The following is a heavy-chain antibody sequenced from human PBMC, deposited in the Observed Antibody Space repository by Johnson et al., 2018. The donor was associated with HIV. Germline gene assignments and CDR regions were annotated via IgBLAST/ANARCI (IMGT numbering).Heavy chain of an antibody. CDR2: ISYDGNNK. J-gene: IGHJ3*02. CDR3: ARYCSGGSCYSVWQKNYAFDI. V-gene: IGHV3-30-3*01. Sequence: ISYDGNNKYYADSVKGRFTISRDNSKNTLYLQLNSLRAEDTAVYYCARYCSGGSCYSVWQKNYAFDIWGQGTIVTVSS. D-gene: IGHD2-15*01.